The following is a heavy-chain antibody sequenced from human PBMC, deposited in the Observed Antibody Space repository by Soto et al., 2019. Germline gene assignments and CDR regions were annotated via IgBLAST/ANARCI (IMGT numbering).Heavy chain of an antibody. V-gene: IGHV3-33*01. CDR2: IWYDGSNK. CDR1: GFTFSSYG. CDR3: ARSYNWNDLLGDAFDI. D-gene: IGHD1-1*01. Sequence: QVQLVESGGGVVQPGRSLRLSCAASGFTFSSYGMHWVRQAPGKGLERVAVIWYDGSNKYYADSVKGRFTISRDNSKNTLYLQMNSLRAEDTAVYYCARSYNWNDLLGDAFDIWGQGTMVTVSS. J-gene: IGHJ3*02.